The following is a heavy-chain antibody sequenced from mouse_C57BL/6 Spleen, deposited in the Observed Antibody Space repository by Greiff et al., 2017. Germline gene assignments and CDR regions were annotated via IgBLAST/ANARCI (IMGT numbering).Heavy chain of an antibody. CDR1: GYAFSSSW. CDR2: IYPGDGDT. J-gene: IGHJ2*01. D-gene: IGHD3-2*02. V-gene: IGHV1-82*01. CDR3: ARGPTAQSYFDY. Sequence: QVQLQQSGPELVKPGASVKISCKASGYAFSSSWMNWVKQRPGKGLEWIGRIYPGDGDTNYNGKFKGKATLTADKSSSTAYMQLSSLTSEDSAVYFCARGPTAQSYFDYWGQGTTLTVSS.